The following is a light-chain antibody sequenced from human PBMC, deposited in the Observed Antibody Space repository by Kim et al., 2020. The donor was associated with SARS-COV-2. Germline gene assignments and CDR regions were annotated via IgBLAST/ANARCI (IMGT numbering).Light chain of an antibody. CDR3: QQYNNWPPFT. Sequence: EIVMTQSPATLSVSPGERATLSCRASQSVRNNLAWYQQTPGQAPRLLIYGASTRATGIPARFSGSGSGTEFTLIISSLQSKDFAVYYCQQYNNWPPFTFGQGTKLEI. J-gene: IGKJ2*01. CDR1: QSVRNN. CDR2: GAS. V-gene: IGKV3-15*01.